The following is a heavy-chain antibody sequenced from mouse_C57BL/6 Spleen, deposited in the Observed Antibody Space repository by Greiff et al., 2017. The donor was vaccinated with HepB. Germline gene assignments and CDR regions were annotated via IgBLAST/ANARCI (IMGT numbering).Heavy chain of an antibody. V-gene: IGHV5-9-1*02. CDR3: TRDWDVGAWFAY. Sequence: EVMLVESGEGLVKPGGSLKLSCAASGFTFSSYAMSWVRQTPEKRLEWVAYISSGGDYIYYADTVKGRFTISRDNARNTLYLQMSSLKSEDTAMYYCTRDWDVGAWFAYWGQGTLVTVSA. CDR2: ISSGGDYI. D-gene: IGHD4-1*01. CDR1: GFTFSSYA. J-gene: IGHJ3*01.